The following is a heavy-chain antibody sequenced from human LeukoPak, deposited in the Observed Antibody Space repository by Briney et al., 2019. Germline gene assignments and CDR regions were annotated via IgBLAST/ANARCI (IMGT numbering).Heavy chain of an antibody. V-gene: IGHV3-64D*06. D-gene: IGHD6-19*01. CDR1: GFTFSDYA. J-gene: IGHJ4*02. CDR2: ISSNGGGT. CDR3: VRRCSGWCLDY. Sequence: PGGSLRLSCSVSGFTFSDYAFNWVRQAPGKGLKYVSAISSNGGGTYYADSMKGRFTISRDNSKNTLYLQMSSLGSEDTAVYYCVRRCSGWCLDYWGQGTLVVVSS.